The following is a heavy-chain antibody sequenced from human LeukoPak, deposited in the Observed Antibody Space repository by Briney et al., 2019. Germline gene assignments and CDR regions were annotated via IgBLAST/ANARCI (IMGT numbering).Heavy chain of an antibody. CDR2: ISGSGGST. J-gene: IGHJ4*02. Sequence: GGSLRLSCAASGFTFSSYAMSWVRQAQGKGLERVSAISGSGGSTYYADSVKGRFTISRDNSKNTLYLQMNSLRAEDTAVYYCAKGVSPYTSYFDYWGQGTLVTVSS. CDR3: AKGVSPYTSYFDY. D-gene: IGHD6-13*01. V-gene: IGHV3-23*01. CDR1: GFTFSSYA.